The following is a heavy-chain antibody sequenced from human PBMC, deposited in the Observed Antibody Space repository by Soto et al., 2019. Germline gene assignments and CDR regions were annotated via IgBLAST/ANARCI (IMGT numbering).Heavy chain of an antibody. CDR1: GFTFTSYA. V-gene: IGHV3-30-3*01. CDR3: PAPGDTAVLYYFDY. CDR2: ISNDGTNE. D-gene: IGHD2-21*02. J-gene: IGHJ4*02. Sequence: HVQLVESGGGVVQPGTSLRLSCVASGFTFTSYAMHWVRQAPGKGLDWVALISNDGTNEYYADSVKGRFTLSRDNSRNTVYLEIKSLRVEDTAVYYCPAPGDTAVLYYFDYWGQGTLVTVSS.